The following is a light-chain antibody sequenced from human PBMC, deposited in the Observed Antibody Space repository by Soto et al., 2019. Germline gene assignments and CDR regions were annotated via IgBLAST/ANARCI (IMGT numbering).Light chain of an antibody. CDR1: SSNIGAGYD. Sequence: QSVLTQPPSVSGAPGQRITISCTGSSSNIGAGYDVHWYQQLPGTAPKLIIYGNNNRPSGVPDRFSGSRSATSPSLPITGLQADDEADYYCQSYDSSLSASVFGGGTKLTVL. J-gene: IGLJ3*02. V-gene: IGLV1-40*01. CDR3: QSYDSSLSASV. CDR2: GNN.